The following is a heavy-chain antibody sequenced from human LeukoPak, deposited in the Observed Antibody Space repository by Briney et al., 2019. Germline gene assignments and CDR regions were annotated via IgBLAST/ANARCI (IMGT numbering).Heavy chain of an antibody. Sequence: PSETLSLTCAVSGGSFSGYYWTWIRQPPGKGPEWIGEINHSGSTNYNPSLKSRVTISIDTSKNQFSLILSSVTAADTAVYYCARGLSDVYWGQGTLVTVSS. V-gene: IGHV4-34*01. CDR3: ARGLSDVY. J-gene: IGHJ4*02. CDR1: GGSFSGYY. CDR2: INHSGST.